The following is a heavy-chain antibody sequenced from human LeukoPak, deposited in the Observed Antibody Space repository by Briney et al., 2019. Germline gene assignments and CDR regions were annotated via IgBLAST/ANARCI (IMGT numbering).Heavy chain of an antibody. D-gene: IGHD4-23*01. Sequence: PSETLSLTCTVSGGSVSSGTFYWSWIRQPPGKGLEWIGYIYYSGSTNYNPSLKSRVTISVDTSKNQFSLKLSSVTAADTAVYYCARYGGNPSYDYWGQGTLVTVSS. V-gene: IGHV4-61*01. CDR1: GGSVSSGTFY. CDR2: IYYSGST. J-gene: IGHJ4*02. CDR3: ARYGGNPSYDY.